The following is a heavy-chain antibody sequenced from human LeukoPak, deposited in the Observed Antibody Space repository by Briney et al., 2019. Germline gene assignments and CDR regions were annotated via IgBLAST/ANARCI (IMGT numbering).Heavy chain of an antibody. CDR1: GFTFSNYG. V-gene: IGHV3-33*01. CDR3: ARAGVGAIYYFDY. Sequence: GGSLRLSCAASGFTFSNYGMHWVRQAPGKGLEWVALIWYDGSNKYYADSVRGRFNISRDNSKNTLYLQMKSLRVEDTAVYYCARAGVGAIYYFDYWGQGTLVTVSS. J-gene: IGHJ4*02. D-gene: IGHD1-26*01. CDR2: IWYDGSNK.